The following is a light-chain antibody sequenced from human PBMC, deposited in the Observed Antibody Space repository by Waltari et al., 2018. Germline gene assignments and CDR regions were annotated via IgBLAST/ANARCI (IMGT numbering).Light chain of an antibody. V-gene: IGKV2-30*02. CDR1: QSLVHSDGNTH. Sequence: DVVMTQSPLSLPVTPGQAASISCKSSQSLVHSDGNTHLNWFQQRPGQSPRRLIYRVSKREFWVPDRFSGSGSGTDFTLKISRVEAEDVGVYYCMQGTHWPYTFGQGTKLDIK. CDR3: MQGTHWPYT. J-gene: IGKJ2*01. CDR2: RVS.